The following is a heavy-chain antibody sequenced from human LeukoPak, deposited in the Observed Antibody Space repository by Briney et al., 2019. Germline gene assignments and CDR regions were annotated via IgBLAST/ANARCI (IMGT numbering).Heavy chain of an antibody. Sequence: SETLSLTCTVSGGSISSSSYYCGWIRQPPGKGLEWIGSSYYSGSTYYNPSLKSRVTISVDTSKNQFSLKLSSVTAADTAVYYCARQVVVTPRYFDLWGRGTLVTVSS. CDR3: ARQVVVTPRYFDL. J-gene: IGHJ2*01. CDR2: SYYSGST. CDR1: GGSISSSSYY. D-gene: IGHD2-15*01. V-gene: IGHV4-39*01.